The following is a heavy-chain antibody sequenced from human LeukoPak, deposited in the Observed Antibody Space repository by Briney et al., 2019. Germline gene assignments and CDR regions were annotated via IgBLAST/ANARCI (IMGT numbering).Heavy chain of an antibody. V-gene: IGHV3-7*01. Sequence: PGGSLRLSCAASGFTFSNYNLIWVRQAPGKGLEWVANINQGGSDKYYVDSVKGRFTISRDNANNLLYLQMNSLRGEDTAVYYCTRDRSRAEDDWGQGTLVTVSS. J-gene: IGHJ4*02. D-gene: IGHD1-14*01. CDR2: INQGGSDK. CDR1: GFTFSNYN. CDR3: TRDRSRAEDD.